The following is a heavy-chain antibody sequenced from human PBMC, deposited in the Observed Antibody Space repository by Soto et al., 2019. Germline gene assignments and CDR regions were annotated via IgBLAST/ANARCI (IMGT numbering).Heavy chain of an antibody. D-gene: IGHD1-26*01. CDR1: GYTFRDSY. V-gene: IGHV1-2*02. CDR2: INPSSGGT. CDR3: AREMGVIGAPGYTWFDP. Sequence: VQLGQSGAEVRKPGASVKVSCKASGYTFRDSYVHWVREDPGQGLEWMGWINPSSGGTIYTKRFQGRVTMTRDTSISTVYMEVSRLTSDDTAVYYCAREMGVIGAPGYTWFDPWGQGALVTVSS. J-gene: IGHJ5*02.